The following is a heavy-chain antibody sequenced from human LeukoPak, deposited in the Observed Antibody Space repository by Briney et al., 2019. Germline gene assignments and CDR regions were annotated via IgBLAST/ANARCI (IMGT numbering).Heavy chain of an antibody. CDR3: AKEGCSSTSCPMGFDY. D-gene: IGHD2-2*01. Sequence: GGSLRLSCAASGFTLSTYAMSWVRQAPGKGLEWVSAISGSDDNTYYADSVKGRFTISRDNSKNTLYLQMNSLRAEDTAVYYCAKEGCSSTSCPMGFDYWGQGTLVTVSS. CDR1: GFTLSTYA. V-gene: IGHV3-23*01. CDR2: ISGSDDNT. J-gene: IGHJ4*02.